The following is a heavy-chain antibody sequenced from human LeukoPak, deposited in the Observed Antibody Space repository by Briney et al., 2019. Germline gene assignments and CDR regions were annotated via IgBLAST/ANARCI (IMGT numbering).Heavy chain of an antibody. V-gene: IGHV3-53*01. CDR1: GFTVTSND. CDR2: IYSGGIT. Sequence: GGSLRLSCAASGFTVTSNDMSWVRQAPGKGLEWVSLIYSGGITYYAESVKGRFTITRDNSKNTLYLQMNSLRAEDTAVYYCAREQVATLRGAFEIWGQGTMVTVSS. D-gene: IGHD1-26*01. J-gene: IGHJ3*02. CDR3: AREQVATLRGAFEI.